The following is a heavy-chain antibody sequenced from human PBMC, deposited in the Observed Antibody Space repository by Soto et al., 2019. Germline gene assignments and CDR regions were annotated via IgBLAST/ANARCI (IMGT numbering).Heavy chain of an antibody. CDR2: IYSGGST. CDR3: ASTIHIAAGGTFDY. CDR1: GFTVSSNY. D-gene: IGHD6-13*01. V-gene: IGHV3-66*01. Sequence: HPGGSLRLSCAASGFTVSSNYMSWVRQAPGKGLEWVSVIYSGGSTYYADSVKGRFTISRDNSKNTLYLQMNSLRAEDTAVYYCASTIHIAAGGTFDYWGQGTLVIVYS. J-gene: IGHJ4*02.